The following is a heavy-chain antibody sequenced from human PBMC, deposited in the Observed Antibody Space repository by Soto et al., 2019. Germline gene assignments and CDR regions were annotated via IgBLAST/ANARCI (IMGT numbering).Heavy chain of an antibody. CDR1: VFTFSRYA. CDR3: ARDETYYYGSGPV. CDR2: ISYDGRNK. D-gene: IGHD3-10*01. J-gene: IGHJ4*02. V-gene: IGHV3-30*04. Sequence: PGGSLRLSCAASVFTFSRYAMHWVRQAPGKGLEWVAVISYDGRNKYYADSVKGRVTISRDNSKNTLYLQMNSLSAEDTAVYSCARDETYYYGSGPVGGQGTLVTVSS.